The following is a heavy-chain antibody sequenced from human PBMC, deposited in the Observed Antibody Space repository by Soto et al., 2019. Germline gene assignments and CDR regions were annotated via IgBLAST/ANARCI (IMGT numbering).Heavy chain of an antibody. V-gene: IGHV4-31*03. Sequence: QVQLQESGPGLVKPSQTLSLTCTVSGGSISSGGYYWSWIRQHPGKGLEWIGYIYYSGSTYYNPSLKSRXTXSXXTSKNQFSLKLSSVTAADTAVYYCARDGSSGSFDYWGQGTLVTVSS. D-gene: IGHD3-22*01. J-gene: IGHJ4*02. CDR3: ARDGSSGSFDY. CDR1: GGSISSGGYY. CDR2: IYYSGST.